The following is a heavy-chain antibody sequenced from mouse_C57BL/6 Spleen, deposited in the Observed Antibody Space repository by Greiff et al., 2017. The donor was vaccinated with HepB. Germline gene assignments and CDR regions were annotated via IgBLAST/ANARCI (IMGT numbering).Heavy chain of an antibody. D-gene: IGHD2-4*01. CDR2: IYPGDGDT. J-gene: IGHJ3*01. V-gene: IGHV1-82*01. CDR3: ARGEDYDVGFAY. CDR1: GYAFSSSW. Sequence: QVQLKQSGPELVKPGASVKISCKASGYAFSSSWMNWVKQRPGKGLEWIGRIYPGDGDTNYNGKFKGKATLTADKSSSTAYMQLSSLTSEDSAVYFCARGEDYDVGFAYWGQGTLVTVSA.